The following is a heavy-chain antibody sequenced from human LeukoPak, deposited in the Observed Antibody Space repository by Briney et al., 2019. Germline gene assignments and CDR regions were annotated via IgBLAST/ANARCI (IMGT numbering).Heavy chain of an antibody. CDR2: VSVGGGGT. J-gene: IGHJ4*02. V-gene: IGHV3-23*01. CDR1: GFSFSSFA. CDR3: ASDYFFNY. D-gene: IGHD3-3*01. Sequence: GGSLRLSCAASGFSFSSFAMSWVRQAPGEGLEWVSSVSVGGGGTYYADSVKGRFTISRDNSVNTIFLHMNSLRAEDTATYYCASDYFFNYWGQGTLVTVSS.